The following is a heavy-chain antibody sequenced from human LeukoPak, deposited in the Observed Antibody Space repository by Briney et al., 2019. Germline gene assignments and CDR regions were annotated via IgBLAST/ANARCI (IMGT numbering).Heavy chain of an antibody. V-gene: IGHV3-23*01. Sequence: GGSLRLSCAASGFTFSSYAMSWVRQAPGKGLEWVSAISGSGGSTYYAGSVKGRFTISRDNSKNTLYLQMNSLRAEDTAVYYCAKENYDFWSGYYTPSGMDVWGQGTTVTVSS. D-gene: IGHD3-3*01. J-gene: IGHJ6*02. CDR3: AKENYDFWSGYYTPSGMDV. CDR2: ISGSGGST. CDR1: GFTFSSYA.